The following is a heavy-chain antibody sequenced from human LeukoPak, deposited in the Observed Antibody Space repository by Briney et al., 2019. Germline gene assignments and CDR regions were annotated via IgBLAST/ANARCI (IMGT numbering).Heavy chain of an antibody. J-gene: IGHJ3*02. CDR3: AREAPGYCGGDCSGVFDI. D-gene: IGHD2-21*01. CDR2: VYYSGST. V-gene: IGHV4-30-4*08. CDR1: GGSISSGDYY. Sequence: PSETLSLTCTVSGGSISSGDYYWSWIRQPPGKGLEWIGYVYYSGSTYYNPSLKSRVTISVDTSKNQFSLKLSSVTAADTAVYYCAREAPGYCGGDCSGVFDIWGQGTMVTVSS.